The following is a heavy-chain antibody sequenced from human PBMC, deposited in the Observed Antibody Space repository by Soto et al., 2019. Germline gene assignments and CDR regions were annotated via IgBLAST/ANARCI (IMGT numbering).Heavy chain of an antibody. D-gene: IGHD2-21*01. V-gene: IGHV4-61*01. CDR1: GGSVGSGSHY. CDR2: IIYSGST. J-gene: IGHJ4*02. Sequence: PSETLSLTCTVSGGSVGSGSHYWSWIRQPPGKGLEWIGYIIYSGSTSYNPSLKSRVTISEDTSKNQFSLKLTSVTAADTAVYYGAKDKFPALFAYWAQEPRVPVSS. CDR3: AKDKFPALFAY.